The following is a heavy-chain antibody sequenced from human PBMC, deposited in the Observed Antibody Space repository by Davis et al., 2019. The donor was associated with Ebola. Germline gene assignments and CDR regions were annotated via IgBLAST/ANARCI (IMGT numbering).Heavy chain of an antibody. J-gene: IGHJ4*02. CDR2: ISSSSSYI. Sequence: PGGSLRLSCAASGFTFSSYSMNWVRQAPGKGLEWVSSISSSSSYIYYADSVKGRFTISRGNAKNSLYLQMNSLRAEDTAVYYCARGGSGSSWYWIYWGQGTRATVSS. CDR1: GFTFSSYS. D-gene: IGHD2-15*01. V-gene: IGHV3-21*01. CDR3: ARGGSGSSWYWIY.